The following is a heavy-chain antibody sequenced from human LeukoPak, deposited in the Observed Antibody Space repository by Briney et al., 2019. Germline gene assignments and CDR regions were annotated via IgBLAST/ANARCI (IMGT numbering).Heavy chain of an antibody. CDR3: AKGPRYYYYYMDV. CDR2: IWDDGSNK. Sequence: GGSLRLSCEASGFTFSSYGMHWVRQAPGKGQEWVAVIWDDGSNKYYADSVEVRFTISRDNSKSTLYLQMNSLRAEDTAVYYCAKGPRYYYYYMDVWGKGTTVTVSS. V-gene: IGHV3-33*06. J-gene: IGHJ6*03. CDR1: GFTFSSYG.